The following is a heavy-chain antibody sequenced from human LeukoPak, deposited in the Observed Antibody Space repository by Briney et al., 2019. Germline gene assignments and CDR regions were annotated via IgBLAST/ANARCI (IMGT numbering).Heavy chain of an antibody. CDR1: GLTFTTYG. CDR3: ARGSSGWFDY. D-gene: IGHD6-19*01. J-gene: IGHJ4*02. Sequence: GGSLRLSCAASGLTFTTYGMNWVRQAPGKGLEWVSYITSSSSTIYYTDSVKGRFAISRDNAKNSLYLQMNSLRAEDTAVYYCARGSSGWFDYWGQGTLVTVSS. V-gene: IGHV3-48*01. CDR2: ITSSSSTI.